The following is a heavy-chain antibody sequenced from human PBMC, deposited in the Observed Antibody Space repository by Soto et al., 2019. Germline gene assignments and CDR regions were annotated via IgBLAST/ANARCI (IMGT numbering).Heavy chain of an antibody. J-gene: IGHJ6*02. Sequence: SETLSLTCAVYGGSFSGYYWSWIRQPPGKGLEWIGEINHSGSTNYNPSLKSRVTISVDTSKNQFSLKLSSVTAADTAVYYCARGSLYCSGGSCYSWGEDYYYGMDVWGQGTTVTVSS. D-gene: IGHD2-15*01. V-gene: IGHV4-34*01. CDR3: ARGSLYCSGGSCYSWGEDYYYGMDV. CDR2: INHSGST. CDR1: GGSFSGYY.